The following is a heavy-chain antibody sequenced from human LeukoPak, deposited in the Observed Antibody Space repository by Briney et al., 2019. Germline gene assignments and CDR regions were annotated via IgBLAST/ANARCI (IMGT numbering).Heavy chain of an antibody. CDR3: VRGIADAYSFGS. J-gene: IGHJ4*02. V-gene: IGHV4-4*07. D-gene: IGHD6-13*01. CDR2: IYSTGST. CDR1: GVSINFYY. Sequence: SETLSPTCTVSGVSINFYYWSWIRQPAGKGLEWIGRIYSTGSTNYSPSLKSRVTMSVDKSKNQFSLNLSSVTAADTAVYFCVRGIADAYSFGSWGQGTLVTVSS.